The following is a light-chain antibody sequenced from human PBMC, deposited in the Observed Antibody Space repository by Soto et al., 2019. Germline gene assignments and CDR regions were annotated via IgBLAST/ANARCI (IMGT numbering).Light chain of an antibody. CDR2: DTF. V-gene: IGKV3-15*01. Sequence: EIVMTHSPLILSVSPCERATLSFRASQSVSNNLAWYQKKPGQAPRLLIYDTFTRATGIPARFSGSGSGTDFTLTISSLQSEDFAVYYCQQFDNWPWTFGQGTKVDI. J-gene: IGKJ1*01. CDR3: QQFDNWPWT. CDR1: QSVSNN.